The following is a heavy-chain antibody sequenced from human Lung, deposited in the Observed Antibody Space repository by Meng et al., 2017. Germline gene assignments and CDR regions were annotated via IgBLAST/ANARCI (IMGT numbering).Heavy chain of an antibody. CDR1: GGSFSDYY. CDR3: ARGPTTMAHDFDY. Sequence: QVPSPQWGAGLLQPSATLSLTCVVSGGSFSDYYWSWIRQPPGKGLEWIGEINHSGSTNYNPSLENRATISVDTSQNNLSLKLSSVTAADSAVYYCARGPTTMAHDFDYWGQGTLVTVSS. CDR2: INHSGST. J-gene: IGHJ4*02. D-gene: IGHD4-11*01. V-gene: IGHV4-34*01.